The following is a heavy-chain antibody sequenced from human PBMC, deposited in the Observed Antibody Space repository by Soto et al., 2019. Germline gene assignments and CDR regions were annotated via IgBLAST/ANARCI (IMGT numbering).Heavy chain of an antibody. Sequence: QVQLVESGGGVVQPGRSLRLSCAASGFTFSSYAMHWVRQAPGKGLEWVAVISYDGSNKYYADSVKGRFTISRDNSKNTLYLQMNSLRAEDTAVYYCATVPYDKADYWGQRTLVTVSS. D-gene: IGHD3-22*01. V-gene: IGHV3-30-3*01. CDR2: ISYDGSNK. J-gene: IGHJ4*02. CDR1: GFTFSSYA. CDR3: ATVPYDKADY.